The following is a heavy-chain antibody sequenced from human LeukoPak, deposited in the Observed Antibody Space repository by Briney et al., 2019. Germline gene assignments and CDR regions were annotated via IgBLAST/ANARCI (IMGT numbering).Heavy chain of an antibody. CDR1: GGTFSSYA. J-gene: IGHJ6*03. CDR2: IIPIFGTA. V-gene: IGHV1-69*05. Sequence: GSSVKVSCKASGGTFSSYAISWVRQAPGQGLEWMGGIIPIFGTANYAQKFQGRVTITTDESTSTAYMELSSLRSEDTAAYYCARAGVVPAAPPPLSSRPGNYYYYMDVWGKGTTVTVSS. CDR3: ARAGVVPAAPPPLSSRPGNYYYYMDV. D-gene: IGHD2-2*01.